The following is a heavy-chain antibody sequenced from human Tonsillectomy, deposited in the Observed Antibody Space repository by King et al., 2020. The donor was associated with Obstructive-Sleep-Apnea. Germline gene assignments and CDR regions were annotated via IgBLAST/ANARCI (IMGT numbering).Heavy chain of an antibody. D-gene: IGHD6-19*01. CDR2: SSSSGNTI. V-gene: IGHV3-11*01. J-gene: IGHJ4*02. Sequence: VQLVESGGGLVRPGGSLRLSCAASGFTLSDYYMSWIRQVPGKGLEWISYSSSSGNTIYHSDSAKGRFTISRDNAKNSLYLQMNSLRAEDTVVYYCARDGPYASGWDFDSWGQGTLVTVSS. CDR1: GFTLSDYY. CDR3: ARDGPYASGWDFDS.